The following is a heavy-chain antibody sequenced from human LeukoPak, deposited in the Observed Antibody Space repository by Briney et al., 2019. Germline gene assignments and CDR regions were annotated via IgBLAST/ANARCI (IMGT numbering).Heavy chain of an antibody. J-gene: IGHJ4*02. D-gene: IGHD2-21*02. CDR3: ARGFVLGAAKNYFDY. CDR1: GFTFTNYA. CDR2: ISYDGTNK. V-gene: IGHV3-30-3*01. Sequence: GRSLRLSCAASGFTFTNYALHWVRQAPGKGLEWVAVISYDGTNKYYADSVKGRFTISRDNSKNTLSLQMNSLRAEDTALYYCARGFVLGAAKNYFDYWGQGALVTVPS.